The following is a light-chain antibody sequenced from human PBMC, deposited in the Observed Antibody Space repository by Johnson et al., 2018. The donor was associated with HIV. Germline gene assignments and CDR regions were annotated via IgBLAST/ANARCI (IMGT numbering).Light chain of an antibody. Sequence: QSVLTQPPSVSAAPGQKVTISCSGSSSNIGNNYVSWYQQLPGTAPKLLIYDNNKRPSGIPDRFSGYKSGTSATLGITGLQTGDEADYYCGTWDSSPSAYVFGTGTKVTGL. V-gene: IGLV1-51*01. J-gene: IGLJ1*01. CDR3: GTWDSSPSAYV. CDR2: DNN. CDR1: SSNIGNNY.